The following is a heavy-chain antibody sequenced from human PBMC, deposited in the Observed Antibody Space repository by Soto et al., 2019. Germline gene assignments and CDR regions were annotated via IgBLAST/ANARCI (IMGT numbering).Heavy chain of an antibody. Sequence: EVQLVESGGGLVKPGGSLRLSCAASGFTFSNAWMNWVRQAPGKGLEWVGHIKNKTHGGTAEYAAPVRGRFTISRDDSEDMLYLQMNSLKSEDTAVYYCATLPNATNVDFWGQGTLVTVSS. V-gene: IGHV3-15*01. CDR1: GFTFSNAW. D-gene: IGHD2-2*01. J-gene: IGHJ4*02. CDR3: ATLPNATNVDF. CDR2: IKNKTHGGTA.